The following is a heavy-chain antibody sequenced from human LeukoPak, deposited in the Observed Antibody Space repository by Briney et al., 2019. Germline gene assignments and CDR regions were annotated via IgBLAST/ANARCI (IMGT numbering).Heavy chain of an antibody. V-gene: IGHV1-2*02. Sequence: GASVKVSCKASGYTFTGYYMHWVRQAPGQGLEWMGWINPNSGGTNYAQKFQGRVTMTRDTSISTAYMELSRLRSDDTAVYYCARGPIVVVTKKKDWFDPWGQGTLVTVSS. CDR1: GYTFTGYY. D-gene: IGHD3-22*01. CDR3: ARGPIVVVTKKKDWFDP. J-gene: IGHJ5*02. CDR2: INPNSGGT.